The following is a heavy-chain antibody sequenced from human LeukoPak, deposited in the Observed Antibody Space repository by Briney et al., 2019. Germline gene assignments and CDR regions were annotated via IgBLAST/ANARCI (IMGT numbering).Heavy chain of an antibody. CDR2: INPSGGST. V-gene: IGHV1-46*01. J-gene: IGHJ5*02. Sequence: ASVKVSCKASGYTFTSYYMHWVRQAPGQRLEWMGIINPSGGSTSYAQKFQGRVTMTRDTSTSTVYMELSSLRSEDTAVYYCARDRVPPDGDYIFDWFDPWGQGTLVTVSS. CDR3: ARDRVPPDGDYIFDWFDP. CDR1: GYTFTSYY. D-gene: IGHD4-17*01.